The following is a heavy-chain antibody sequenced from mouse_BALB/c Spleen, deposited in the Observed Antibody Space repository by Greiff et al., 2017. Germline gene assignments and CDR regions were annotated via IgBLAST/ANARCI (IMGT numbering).Heavy chain of an antibody. CDR2: ISYSGST. CDR1: GYSITSDYA. Sequence: EVQLVESGPGLVKPSQSLSLTCTVTGYSITSDYAWNWIRQFPGNKLEWMGYISYSGSTSYNPSLKSRISITRDTSKNQFFLQLNSVTTEDTATYYCARYRYDAWFAYWGQGTLVTVSA. D-gene: IGHD2-14*01. CDR3: ARYRYDAWFAY. J-gene: IGHJ3*01. V-gene: IGHV3-2*02.